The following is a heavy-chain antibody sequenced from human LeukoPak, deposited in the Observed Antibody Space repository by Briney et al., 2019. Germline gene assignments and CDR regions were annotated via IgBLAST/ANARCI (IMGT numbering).Heavy chain of an antibody. Sequence: SETLSLTCTVSGGSISSSSYYWGWIRQPPGKGLEWIGSIYYSGSTYYNPSLKSRVTISVDTSKNQFSLKLSSVTAADTAVYYCASGDPTYYYDSSGYLFDYWGQGTLVTVSS. CDR2: IYYSGST. CDR3: ASGDPTYYYDSSGYLFDY. V-gene: IGHV4-39*07. CDR1: GGSISSSSYY. J-gene: IGHJ4*02. D-gene: IGHD3-22*01.